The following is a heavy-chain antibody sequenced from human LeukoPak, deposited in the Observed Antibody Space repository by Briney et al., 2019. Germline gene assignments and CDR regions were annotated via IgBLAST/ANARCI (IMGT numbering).Heavy chain of an antibody. D-gene: IGHD2-2*02. CDR3: AKNRYCSSTSCYTMLDFQH. Sequence: PGGSLRLSCAASGFTFSSYGMHWVRQAPGKGLEWVTVIWYGGSNKYYADSVKGRFTISRDNSKNTLYLQMNSLRAEDTAVYYCAKNRYCSSTSCYTMLDFQHWGQGTLVTVSS. J-gene: IGHJ1*01. V-gene: IGHV3-30*02. CDR1: GFTFSSYG. CDR2: IWYGGSNK.